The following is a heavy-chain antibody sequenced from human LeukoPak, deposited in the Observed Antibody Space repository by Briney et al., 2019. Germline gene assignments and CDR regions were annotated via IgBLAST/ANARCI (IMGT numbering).Heavy chain of an antibody. CDR2: IIPIFGTA. CDR3: AREYYHDSSGYYEVVDY. CDR1: GSTFSSYA. J-gene: IGHJ4*02. Sequence: ASVKVSCKASGSTFSSYAVSWVRQAPGQGLEWMGGIIPIFGTANYAQKFQGRVTITADESTSTAYMELSSLRSEDTAVYYCAREYYHDSSGYYEVVDYWGQGTLVTVSS. D-gene: IGHD3-22*01. V-gene: IGHV1-69*13.